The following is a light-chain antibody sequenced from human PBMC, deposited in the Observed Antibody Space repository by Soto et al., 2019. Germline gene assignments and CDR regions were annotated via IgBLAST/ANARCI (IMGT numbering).Light chain of an antibody. CDR2: EVT. V-gene: IGLV2-8*01. CDR3: SSYAGSNTLI. Sequence: QSALTQPPSASGSPGQSVTISCTGTSSDVGGYSYVSWYQQHPGKAPKLMIYEVTKRPSGVPNRFSGSKSGNTASLTVSGRQVADESAYYCSSYAGSNTLIFGGGTKLTVL. CDR1: SSDVGGYSY. J-gene: IGLJ2*01.